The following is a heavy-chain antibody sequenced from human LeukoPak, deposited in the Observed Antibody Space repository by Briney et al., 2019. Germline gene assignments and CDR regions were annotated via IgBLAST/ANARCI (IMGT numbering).Heavy chain of an antibody. Sequence: GGSLRLSCAASGFTFSSYGFHWVRQAPGKGLEWVAVISYDGSNKYYADSVKGRFTISRDNSKNTLYLQMNSLRAEDTAVYYCARASGDYVFRGDAFDIWGQGTMVTVSS. D-gene: IGHD4-17*01. CDR1: GFTFSSYG. CDR3: ARASGDYVFRGDAFDI. J-gene: IGHJ3*02. V-gene: IGHV3-30*19. CDR2: ISYDGSNK.